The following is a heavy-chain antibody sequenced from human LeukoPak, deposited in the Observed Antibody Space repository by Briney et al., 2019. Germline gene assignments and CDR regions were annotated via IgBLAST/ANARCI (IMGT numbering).Heavy chain of an antibody. Sequence: SETLSLTCTVSGGSISSSSYYWGWIRQPQGKGRGWIGYIYYSGSTNYNPSLKSRVTISVDTSKNRFSLKLSSVTAADTAVYYCARHYDSSGCIDYWGQGTLVTVSS. CDR3: ARHYDSSGCIDY. CDR1: GGSISSSSYY. J-gene: IGHJ4*02. V-gene: IGHV4-61*05. D-gene: IGHD3-22*01. CDR2: IYYSGST.